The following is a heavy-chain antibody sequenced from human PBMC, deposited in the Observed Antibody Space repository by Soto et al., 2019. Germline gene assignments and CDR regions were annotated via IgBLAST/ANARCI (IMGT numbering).Heavy chain of an antibody. J-gene: IGHJ6*03. CDR2: IKSKTDGGTT. CDR3: TTGKLERLSYYYYYMDV. CDR1: GFTFSNAW. D-gene: IGHD1-1*01. V-gene: IGHV3-15*01. Sequence: GGSLRLSCAASGFTFSNAWMSWVRQAPGKGLEWVGRIKSKTDGGTTDYAAPVKGRFTISRDDSKNTLYLQMNSLKTEDTAVYYCTTGKLERLSYYYYYMDVWGKGTTVTVSS.